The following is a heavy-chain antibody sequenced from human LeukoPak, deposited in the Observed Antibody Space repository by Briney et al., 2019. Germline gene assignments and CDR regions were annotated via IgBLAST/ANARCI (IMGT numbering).Heavy chain of an antibody. CDR3: ARARDGGNSLEY. CDR2: IYTSGST. Sequence: PSETLSHTCTVSGGSISSGSYYWSWIRQPAGKGLEWIGRIYTSGSTNYNPSLKSRVTISVDTSKNQFSLKLSSVTAADTAVYYCARARDGGNSLEYWGQGTLVTVSS. D-gene: IGHD4-23*01. V-gene: IGHV4-61*02. CDR1: GGSISSGSYY. J-gene: IGHJ4*02.